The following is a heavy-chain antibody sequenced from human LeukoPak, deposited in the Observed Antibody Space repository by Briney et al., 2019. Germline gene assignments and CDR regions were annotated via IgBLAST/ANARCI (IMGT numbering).Heavy chain of an antibody. CDR3: ARGATGYYYDSSGYYYFDY. CDR2: IYYSGST. V-gene: IGHV4-31*03. Sequence: SETLPLTCTVSGGSISSGGYYWSWIRQHPGKGLEWIGYIYYSGSTYYNPSLKSRVTISVDTSKNQFSLKLSSVTAADTAVYYCARGATGYYYDSSGYYYFDYWGQGTLVTVSS. J-gene: IGHJ4*02. CDR1: GGSISSGGYY. D-gene: IGHD3-22*01.